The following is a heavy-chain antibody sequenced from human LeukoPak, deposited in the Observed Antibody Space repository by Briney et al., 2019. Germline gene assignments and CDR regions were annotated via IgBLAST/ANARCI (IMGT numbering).Heavy chain of an antibody. Sequence: GGSLRLSCAASGFTFNNYAMTWVRQAPGKGLEWVSTISGGGGSTYYADSVKGRFTISRDNSKNTLYLQMNSLRAEDTAVYYCARFAAGGSYYYYMDVWGKGTTVTVSS. D-gene: IGHD3-10*01. V-gene: IGHV3-23*01. CDR1: GFTFNNYA. J-gene: IGHJ6*03. CDR3: ARFAAGGSYYYYMDV. CDR2: ISGGGGST.